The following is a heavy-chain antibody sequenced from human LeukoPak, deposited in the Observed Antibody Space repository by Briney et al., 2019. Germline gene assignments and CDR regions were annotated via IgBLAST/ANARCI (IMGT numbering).Heavy chain of an antibody. CDR1: GFTFSSYS. Sequence: GGSLRLSCASSGFTFSSYSMNWVRQAPGKGLEWVSSISSSSSYIYYADSVKGRFPISRDNAKNSLYLQMNSLRAEDTAVYYCARYDSSGYSLYWGQGTLVTVSS. D-gene: IGHD3-22*01. CDR3: ARYDSSGYSLY. V-gene: IGHV3-21*01. CDR2: ISSSSSYI. J-gene: IGHJ4*02.